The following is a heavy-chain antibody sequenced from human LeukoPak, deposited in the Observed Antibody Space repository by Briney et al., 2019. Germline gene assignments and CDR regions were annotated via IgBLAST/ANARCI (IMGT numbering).Heavy chain of an antibody. CDR3: ARTRRDGYNLRGFDY. Sequence: PGGSLRLSCAVSGITLSNYGMSWVRQAPGKGLEWVAGISGSGGGTNYADSVKGRFTISRDNPKNTLFLQMNSLRAEDTAVYYCARTRRDGYNLRGFDYWGQGTLVTVSS. J-gene: IGHJ4*02. CDR2: ISGSGGGT. V-gene: IGHV3-23*01. D-gene: IGHD5-24*01. CDR1: GITLSNYG.